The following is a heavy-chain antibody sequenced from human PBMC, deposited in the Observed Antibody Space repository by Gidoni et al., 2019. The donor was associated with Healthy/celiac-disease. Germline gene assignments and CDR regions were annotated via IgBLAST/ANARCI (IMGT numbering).Heavy chain of an antibody. D-gene: IGHD3-3*01. J-gene: IGHJ6*04. Sequence: QVQLVQSGAEVKKPGASVKVSCKASGYTFTSYYMHLVRPAPGQGLEWMGIINPSGGSTSYAQKFKGRVTMTRDTSTSTVYMELSSMRSEDTAVYYCARDGPPDDDFWSGYYPYYYYYGMDVWGKGTTVTVSS. V-gene: IGHV1-46*03. CDR2: INPSGGST. CDR3: ARDGPPDDDFWSGYYPYYYYYGMDV. CDR1: GYTFTSYY.